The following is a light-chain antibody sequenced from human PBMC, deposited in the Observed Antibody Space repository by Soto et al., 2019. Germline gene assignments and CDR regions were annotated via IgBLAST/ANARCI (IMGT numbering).Light chain of an antibody. CDR2: DAS. J-gene: IGKJ4*01. V-gene: IGKV3-20*01. CDR3: HQYAYSPLT. Sequence: EIVLTQSPGTLSLSPGESATLSCRASQSVPRNYLAWFQHKPGQAPRLLIYDASNRATGVPDRFSGSESGTDFTLTVSRLEPEDFAVFYCHQYAYSPLTFGGGTKVETK. CDR1: QSVPRNY.